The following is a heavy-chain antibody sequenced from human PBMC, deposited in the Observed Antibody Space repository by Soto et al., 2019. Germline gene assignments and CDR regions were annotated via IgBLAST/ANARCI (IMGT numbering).Heavy chain of an antibody. J-gene: IGHJ4*02. V-gene: IGHV3-33*01. Sequence: PGGSLRLSCTASGFTFRSHGMHWVRQAPGKGLEWVAVIWYDGREKYYADSVKDRFTISRDNSKNTLYLQMNSLRVEDTAVYYCTRWANAKSFDYWGQGTPVTVSS. CDR1: GFTFRSHG. CDR2: IWYDGREK. CDR3: TRWANAKSFDY.